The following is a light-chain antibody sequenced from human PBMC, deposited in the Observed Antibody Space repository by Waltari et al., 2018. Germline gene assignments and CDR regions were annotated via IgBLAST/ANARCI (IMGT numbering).Light chain of an antibody. Sequence: IVMPQSPVTLSVSPGERATLSCRASRSVSSNLDWYQQKPGQAPRLLIDGASTRATGIPARFSGSGSGTEFTLTISSLQSEDFAVYYCQQYNNWPPLFTFGPGTKVDIK. CDR2: GAS. J-gene: IGKJ3*01. CDR3: QQYNNWPPLFT. CDR1: RSVSSN. V-gene: IGKV3-15*01.